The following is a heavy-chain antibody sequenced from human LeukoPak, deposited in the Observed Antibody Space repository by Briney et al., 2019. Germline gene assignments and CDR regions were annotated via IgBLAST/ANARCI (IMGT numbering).Heavy chain of an antibody. CDR3: AGRITIFGVAVRDFDY. CDR2: IYYSGST. D-gene: IGHD3-3*01. CDR1: GGSISSSSYY. J-gene: IGHJ4*02. V-gene: IGHV4-39*01. Sequence: PSETLSLTCTVSGGSISSSSYYWGWIRQPPGKGLEWIGSIYYSGSTYNNPSLKSRVTISVDTSKNQFSLKLSSVTAADTAVYYCAGRITIFGVAVRDFDYWGQGTLVTVSS.